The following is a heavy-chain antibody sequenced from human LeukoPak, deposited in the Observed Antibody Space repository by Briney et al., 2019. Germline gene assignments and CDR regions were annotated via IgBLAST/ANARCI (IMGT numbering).Heavy chain of an antibody. V-gene: IGHV4-61*02. Sequence: SQTLSLTCTVSGGSISSGSYYWSWIRQPAGKGLEWIGRIYTSGSTDYNPSLRSRATISVHTSKNQFSLNLSSVTAADTAVYYCAKVTVGVRGLHFDDWGQGTLVTVSS. CDR1: GGSISSGSYY. J-gene: IGHJ4*02. CDR2: IYTSGST. CDR3: AKVTVGVRGLHFDD. D-gene: IGHD3-10*01.